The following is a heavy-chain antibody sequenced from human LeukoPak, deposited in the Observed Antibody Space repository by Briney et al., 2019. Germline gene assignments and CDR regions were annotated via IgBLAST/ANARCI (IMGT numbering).Heavy chain of an antibody. J-gene: IGHJ6*02. CDR3: AKAASSSWPSYYYGMDV. D-gene: IGHD6-13*01. Sequence: GGSLRLSCAASGFTFSGYAMSWVRQAPGKGLEWVSVITGSGGNTYYADSVKGRFTISKDNSKNTVYLQMSSLRVDDTAVYYCAKAASSSWPSYYYGMDVWGQGTTVTVSS. CDR2: ITGSGGNT. CDR1: GFTFSGYA. V-gene: IGHV3-23*01.